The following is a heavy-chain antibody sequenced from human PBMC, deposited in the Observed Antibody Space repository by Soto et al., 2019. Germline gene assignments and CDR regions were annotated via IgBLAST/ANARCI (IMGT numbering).Heavy chain of an antibody. Sequence: PGGSLRLSCAASGFTFSSYEMNWVRQAPGKGLEWVSYISSSGSTIYYADSVKGRFTISRDNAKNSLYLQMNSLRAEDTAVYYCARAPYYDFWSGYYTYYYGMDVWGQGTTVTVS. CDR3: ARAPYYDFWSGYYTYYYGMDV. CDR2: ISSSGSTI. V-gene: IGHV3-48*03. J-gene: IGHJ6*02. CDR1: GFTFSSYE. D-gene: IGHD3-3*01.